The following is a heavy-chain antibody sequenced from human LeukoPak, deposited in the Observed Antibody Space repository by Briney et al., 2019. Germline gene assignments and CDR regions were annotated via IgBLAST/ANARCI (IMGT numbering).Heavy chain of an antibody. CDR2: IFPGDSDT. J-gene: IGHJ3*02. Sequence: GESLKISCQGSGYNFPRYWIGWVRQMPGKGLEWMGIIFPGDSDTRYSPSFQGQVTISADKSISTAYLQWSSLKASDTAMYYCARREDAFDIWGQGTMVTVSS. D-gene: IGHD1-26*01. CDR3: ARREDAFDI. CDR1: GYNFPRYW. V-gene: IGHV5-51*01.